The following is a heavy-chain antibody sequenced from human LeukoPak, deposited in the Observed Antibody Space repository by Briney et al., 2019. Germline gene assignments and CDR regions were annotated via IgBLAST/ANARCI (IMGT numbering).Heavy chain of an antibody. CDR3: ARVGGYYYDFWSGFRGELDY. J-gene: IGHJ4*02. CDR1: GYTFTSYG. Sequence: EASVKVSCKASGYTFTSYGISWVRQAPGQGLEWMGWISAYNGNTNYAQKLQGRVTMTTDTSTSTAYMELRSLRSDDTAVYYCARVGGYYYDFWSGFRGELDYWGQGTLVTVSS. V-gene: IGHV1-18*01. D-gene: IGHD3-3*01. CDR2: ISAYNGNT.